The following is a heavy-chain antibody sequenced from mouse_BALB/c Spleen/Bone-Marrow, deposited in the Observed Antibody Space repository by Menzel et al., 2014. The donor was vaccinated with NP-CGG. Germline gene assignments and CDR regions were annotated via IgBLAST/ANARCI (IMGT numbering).Heavy chain of an antibody. CDR1: GFNIKDTY. Sequence: VQLQQSGAELVKPGASVKLSCTASGFNIKDTYMYWVKRRPEQGLEWIGRSDPANGNTKYDPKFQDKATITADTSSNTAYLQLSSLTSEDTAVYYCARYYYGSSLFAYWGQGTLVTVSA. D-gene: IGHD1-1*01. CDR3: ARYYYGSSLFAY. CDR2: SDPANGNT. V-gene: IGHV14-3*02. J-gene: IGHJ3*01.